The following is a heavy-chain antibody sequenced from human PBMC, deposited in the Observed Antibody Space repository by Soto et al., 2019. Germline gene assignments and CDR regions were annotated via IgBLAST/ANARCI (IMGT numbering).Heavy chain of an antibody. CDR3: ARAGYRSVHY. D-gene: IGHD3-3*01. V-gene: IGHV3-48*02. CDR2: ISSSGSTI. CDR1: GCTFSSYS. Sequence: EVQLVESGGGLVQPGGSLRLSWAASGCTFSSYSMNWVRQAPGKGLEWVSYISSSGSTIYYSDSVRGRFTIPRDNAKNSLYLQMNSLRDEDPAVYYCARAGYRSVHYWGQRTLVTVSS. J-gene: IGHJ4*02.